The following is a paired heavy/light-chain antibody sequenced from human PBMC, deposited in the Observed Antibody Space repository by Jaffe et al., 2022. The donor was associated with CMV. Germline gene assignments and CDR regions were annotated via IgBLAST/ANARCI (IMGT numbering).Light chain of an antibody. CDR3: MQALQTPRA. CDR1: QSLLHSNGYNY. Sequence: DIVMTQSPLSLPVTPGEPASISCRSSQSLLHSNGYNYLDWYLQKPGQSPQLLIYLGSNRASGVPDRFSGSGSGTDFTLKISRVEAEDVGVYYCMQALQTPRAFGQGTKVEIK. J-gene: IGKJ1*01. CDR2: LGS. V-gene: IGKV2-28*01.
Heavy chain of an antibody. J-gene: IGHJ6*03. V-gene: IGHV4-4*02. CDR2: IYHSGST. CDR1: GGSISSSNW. D-gene: IGHD4-17*01. Sequence: QVQLQESGPGLVKPSGTLSLTCAVSGGSISSSNWWSWVRQPPGKGLEWIGEIYHSGSTNYNPSLKSRVTISVDKSKNQFSLKLSSVTAADTAVYYCARDFMEEVTTEIVSDYYYYYMDVWGKGTTVTVSS. CDR3: ARDFMEEVTTEIVSDYYYYYMDV.